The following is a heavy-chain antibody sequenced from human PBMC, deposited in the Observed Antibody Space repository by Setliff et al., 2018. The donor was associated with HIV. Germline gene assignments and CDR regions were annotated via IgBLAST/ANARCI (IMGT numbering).Heavy chain of an antibody. CDR1: GGSINSTSYY. Sequence: SETLSLTCTVSGGSINSTSYYWGWIRQPPGNGLEWIGSIYHTGSTYYKPSLKSRVTISVDTSKNQFSLRLSSVAAGDTAVYYCARGGGNSCDPWGQGTLVTVSS. V-gene: IGHV4-39*01. CDR2: IYHTGST. CDR3: ARGGGNSCDP. D-gene: IGHD2-2*01. J-gene: IGHJ5*02.